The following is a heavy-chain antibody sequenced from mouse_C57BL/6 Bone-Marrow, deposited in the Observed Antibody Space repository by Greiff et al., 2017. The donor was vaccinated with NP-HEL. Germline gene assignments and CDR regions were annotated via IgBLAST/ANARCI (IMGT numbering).Heavy chain of an antibody. D-gene: IGHD1-1*01. J-gene: IGHJ2*01. CDR3: ARLLINY. CDR2: ISSGGSYT. V-gene: IGHV5-6*02. Sequence: DVKLVESGGDLVKPGGSLKLSCAASGFTFSSYGMSWVRQTPDKRLEWVATISSGGSYTYYPDSVKGRFTISRDNAKNTLYLQMSSLKSEDTAMYYCARLLINYWGQGTTLTVSS. CDR1: GFTFSSYG.